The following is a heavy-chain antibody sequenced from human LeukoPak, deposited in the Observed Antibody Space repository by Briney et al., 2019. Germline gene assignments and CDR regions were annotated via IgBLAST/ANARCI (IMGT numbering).Heavy chain of an antibody. V-gene: IGHV3-30-3*01. D-gene: IGHD5-12*01. J-gene: IGHJ4*02. CDR2: ISYDGSNK. Sequence: GGSLRLSCAASGFTFSSYAMHWVRQAPGKGLGWVAVISYDGSNKYYADSVKGRFTISRDNAKNSLYLQMNSLRAEDTAVYYCARLVATMELDYWGQGTLVTVSS. CDR1: GFTFSSYA. CDR3: ARLVATMELDY.